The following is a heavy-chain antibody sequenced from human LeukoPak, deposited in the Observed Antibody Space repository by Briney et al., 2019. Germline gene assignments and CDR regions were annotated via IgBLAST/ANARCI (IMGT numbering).Heavy chain of an antibody. CDR1: GYTFTSYG. CDR2: ISAYNGNT. CDR3: ARSSMVRGGSAVDY. V-gene: IGHV1-18*01. Sequence: ASVNVSCKASGYTFTSYGISWVRQAPGQGLEWMGWISAYNGNTNYAQKLQGRVTMTTDTSTSTAYMELRSLRSDDTAVYYCARSSMVRGGSAVDYWGQGTLVTVSS. J-gene: IGHJ4*02. D-gene: IGHD3-10*01.